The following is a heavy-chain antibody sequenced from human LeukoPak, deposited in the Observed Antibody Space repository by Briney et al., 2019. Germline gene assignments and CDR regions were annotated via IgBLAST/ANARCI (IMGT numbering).Heavy chain of an antibody. V-gene: IGHV4-34*01. CDR2: INHSGST. Sequence: SETLSLTCAVYGGSFSGYYWSWIRQPPGKGLEWIGEINHSGSTYYNPSLKSRVTISLDRSKSQFSLKLSSVTAADTAVYYCARGHGSGIYVDAFDIWTQGTMATVSS. D-gene: IGHD3-10*01. J-gene: IGHJ3*02. CDR3: ARGHGSGIYVDAFDI. CDR1: GGSFSGYY.